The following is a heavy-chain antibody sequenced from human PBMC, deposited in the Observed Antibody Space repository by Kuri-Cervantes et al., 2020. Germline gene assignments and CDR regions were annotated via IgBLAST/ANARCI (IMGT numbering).Heavy chain of an antibody. CDR3: ARGVLLWFREFQP. V-gene: IGHV1-2*04. D-gene: IGHD3-10*01. CDR2: INPNSGGT. CDR1: GYTFTSYG. J-gene: IGHJ4*02. Sequence: ASVKVSCKASGYTFTSYGISWVRQAPGQGLEWMGWINPNSGGTNYAQKFQGWVTMTRDTSISTAYMELSRLRSDDTAAYYCARGVLLWFREFQPWGQGTLVTVSS.